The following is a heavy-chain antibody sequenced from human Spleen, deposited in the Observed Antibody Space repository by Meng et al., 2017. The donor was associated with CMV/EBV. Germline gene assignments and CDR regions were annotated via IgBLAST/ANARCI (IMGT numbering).Heavy chain of an antibody. J-gene: IGHJ4*02. Sequence: GESLKISCAGSGFIFSNYEMNWVRQAPGKGLEWVSYISSSGTTIYYADSVKGRFTITRDNAKNSLYLQMNSLRAEDTAVYFCARVPGYDIWSPYWWGQGTLVTASS. CDR2: ISSSGTTI. CDR3: ARVPGYDIWSPYW. CDR1: GFIFSNYE. D-gene: IGHD3-3*01. V-gene: IGHV3-48*03.